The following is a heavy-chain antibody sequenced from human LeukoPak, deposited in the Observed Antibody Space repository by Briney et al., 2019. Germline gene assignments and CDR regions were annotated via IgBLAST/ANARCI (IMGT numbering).Heavy chain of an antibody. CDR2: INAGNGNT. CDR3: ARMDSYGLVY. CDR1: GYTFTGYY. Sequence: ASVKVSCKASGYTFTGYYMHWVRQAPGQGLEWMGWINAGNGNTKYSQKFQGRVTITRDTSASTAYMELRSLRSDDTAVYYCARMDSYGLVYWGQGTLVTVSS. D-gene: IGHD5-18*01. J-gene: IGHJ4*02. V-gene: IGHV1/OR15-3*02.